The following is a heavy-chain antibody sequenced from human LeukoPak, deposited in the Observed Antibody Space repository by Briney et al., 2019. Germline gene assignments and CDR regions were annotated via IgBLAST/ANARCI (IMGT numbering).Heavy chain of an antibody. V-gene: IGHV3-30-3*01. D-gene: IGHD2-15*01. J-gene: IGHJ4*02. CDR1: GFTFSSYA. CDR3: SRDGLSAHQFDY. CDR2: ISYDGSNK. Sequence: PGGSLRLSCAASGFTFSSYAMHWVRQAPGKGLEWVAVISYDGSNKYYADSVKGRFTISRDNSKNTLYLQMNSLRAEDTAVYYCSRDGLSAHQFDYWGQGTLVTVSS.